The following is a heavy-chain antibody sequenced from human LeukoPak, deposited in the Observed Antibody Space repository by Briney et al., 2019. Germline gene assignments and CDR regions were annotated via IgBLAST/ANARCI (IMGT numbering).Heavy chain of an antibody. J-gene: IGHJ3*01. CDR3: ARERPIYTGYDFAVFDV. V-gene: IGHV3-23*01. D-gene: IGHD5-12*01. Sequence: GGSLRLSCAASGFTFSSYAMSWVRQAPGKGLEWVSAISASGGSTYYADSVKGRFTISRDNSKNTLYLQMNSLRAEDTAVYYCARERPIYTGYDFAVFDVWGQGMMVTVSS. CDR1: GFTFSSYA. CDR2: ISASGGST.